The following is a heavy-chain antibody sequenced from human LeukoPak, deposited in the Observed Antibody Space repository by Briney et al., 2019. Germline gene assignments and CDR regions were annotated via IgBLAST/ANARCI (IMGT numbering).Heavy chain of an antibody. Sequence: PGGSLRLSCAASGFTFSSHGMNWVRQAPGKGLEWVSYISSSGSTIYYADSVKGRFTISRDNAKNSLYLQMNSLRAEDTAVYYCARDPSYYYDRFDAFDIWGQGTMVTVSS. D-gene: IGHD3-10*02. CDR3: ARDPSYYYDRFDAFDI. CDR2: ISSSGSTI. J-gene: IGHJ3*02. CDR1: GFTFSSHG. V-gene: IGHV3-48*04.